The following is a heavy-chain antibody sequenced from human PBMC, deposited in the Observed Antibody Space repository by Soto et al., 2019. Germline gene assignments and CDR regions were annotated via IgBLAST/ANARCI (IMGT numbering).Heavy chain of an antibody. CDR3: AKDGARSGPSFMDV. Sequence: GESLKISCKGSGYSFTSYWISWVRQMPGNGLEWMGRIDPSDSYTNYSPSFQGHVTISRDNPRNTVFLQMNSLRAEDTAVYYCAKDGARSGPSFMDVWGQGTTVTVSS. V-gene: IGHV5-10-1*01. CDR1: GYSFTSYW. D-gene: IGHD3-3*01. J-gene: IGHJ6*02. CDR2: IDPSDSYT.